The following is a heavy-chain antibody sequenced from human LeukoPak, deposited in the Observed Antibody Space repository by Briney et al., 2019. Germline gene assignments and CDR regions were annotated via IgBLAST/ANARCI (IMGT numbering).Heavy chain of an antibody. CDR3: ARQQYSSGWDY. Sequence: GESLKISCKGSGYSFTSYWIGWVRPMPGKGLEWMGIIYPGDSDTRYSPSFQGQVTTSADKSISTAYLQWSSLKASDTAMYYCARQQYSSGWDYWGQGTLVTVSS. D-gene: IGHD6-19*01. J-gene: IGHJ4*02. CDR1: GYSFTSYW. V-gene: IGHV5-51*01. CDR2: IYPGDSDT.